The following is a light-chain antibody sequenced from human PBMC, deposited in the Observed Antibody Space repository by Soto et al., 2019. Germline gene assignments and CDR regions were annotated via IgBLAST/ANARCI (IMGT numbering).Light chain of an antibody. Sequence: VLSQSARTLSLSTGERATLSCRASQSVSNNYLAWYQQKPGQAPRLLIYGASNRATGIPDRFSGSGSGTEFILTIRSLQSEDFGVYYCQQYNNWPPITFAQGTRLAIK. CDR3: QQYNNWPPIT. V-gene: IGKV3D-15*01. CDR1: QSVSNN. CDR2: GAS. J-gene: IGKJ5*01.